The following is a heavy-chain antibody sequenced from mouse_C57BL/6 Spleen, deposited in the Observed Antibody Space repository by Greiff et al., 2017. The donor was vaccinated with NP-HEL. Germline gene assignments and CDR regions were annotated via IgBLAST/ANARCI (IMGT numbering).Heavy chain of an antibody. J-gene: IGHJ2*01. CDR2: IHPNSGST. Sequence: QVQLQQPGAELVKPGASVKLSCKASGYTFTSYWMHWVKQRPGQGLEWIGMIHPNSGSTNYNEKFKSKATLTVDKSSSTAYMQLSSLTSEDSAVYDCARDYGSSNTGDYFDYWGQGTTLTVSS. D-gene: IGHD1-1*01. CDR3: ARDYGSSNTGDYFDY. V-gene: IGHV1-64*01. CDR1: GYTFTSYW.